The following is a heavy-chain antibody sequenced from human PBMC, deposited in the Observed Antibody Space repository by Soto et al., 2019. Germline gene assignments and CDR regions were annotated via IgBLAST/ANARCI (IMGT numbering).Heavy chain of an antibody. Sequence: HPGGSLRLSCAASGFTFSSYAMSWVRQAPGKGLEWVSAISGSGGSTYYADSVKGRFTISRDNSKNTQYLQMNSLRAEDTAVYYCANPKGSSSSSPQYQTPLTADYYYGMEVWGQGTTVTV. CDR3: ANPKGSSSSSPQYQTPLTADYYYGMEV. J-gene: IGHJ6*02. V-gene: IGHV3-23*01. CDR2: ISGSGGST. CDR1: GFTFSSYA. D-gene: IGHD6-6*01.